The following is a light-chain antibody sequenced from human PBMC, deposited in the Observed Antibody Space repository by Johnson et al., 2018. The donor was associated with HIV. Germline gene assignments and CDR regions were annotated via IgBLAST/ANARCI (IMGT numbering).Light chain of an antibody. J-gene: IGLJ1*01. CDR3: GTWDTSLRTGL. CDR2: EDY. CDR1: SSNIGNNF. V-gene: IGLV1-51*02. Sequence: QFVLTQPPSVSAAPGQKVTISCSGSSSNIGNNFVSWYQQLPGAAPRLLIYEDYKRPSGIPDRFSGSKSGSLATLGITGLQTGDEADYYCGTWDTSLRTGLFGTGTKVTVL.